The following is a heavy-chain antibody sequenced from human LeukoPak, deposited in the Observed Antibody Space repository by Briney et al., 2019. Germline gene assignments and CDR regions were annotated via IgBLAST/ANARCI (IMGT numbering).Heavy chain of an antibody. CDR1: GYIFTHNW. CDR2: IHPGDSDT. J-gene: IGHJ6*02. V-gene: IGHV5-51*01. CDR3: ARHDHPSSGANSGGGGGDPPFYYYGMDV. Sequence: PGESLKISCKGSGYIFTHNWLGWVRQMPGKGLEWMGIIHPGDSDTRYSPSFQGQVTFSADKSINTAYLQWSSLKASDTAMYYCARHDHPSSGANSGGGGGDPPFYYYGMDVWGQGTTVTVFS. D-gene: IGHD4/OR15-4a*01.